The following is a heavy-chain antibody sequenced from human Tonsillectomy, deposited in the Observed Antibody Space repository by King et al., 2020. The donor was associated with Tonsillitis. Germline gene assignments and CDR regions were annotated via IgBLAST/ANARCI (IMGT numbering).Heavy chain of an antibody. D-gene: IGHD6-19*01. Sequence: VQLVESGAEVKKPGESLKISCKGSGYGFTKYWIAWVRQMPGKGLEWMGHVYPGDSDTRYSPSFQGQVTISADKSISTAYLQWSSLKASDTAMYYCARHSADFSSGPDALYIWGQGRMVTVSP. V-gene: IGHV5-51*01. J-gene: IGHJ3*02. CDR2: VYPGDSDT. CDR3: ARHSADFSSGPDALYI. CDR1: GYGFTKYW.